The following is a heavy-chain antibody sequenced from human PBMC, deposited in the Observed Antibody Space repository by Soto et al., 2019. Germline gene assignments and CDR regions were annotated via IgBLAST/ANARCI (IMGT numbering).Heavy chain of an antibody. CDR3: AEDGEDSHYEYWFDP. D-gene: IGHD4-4*01. V-gene: IGHV4-4*01. CDR1: SGSISSSNW. J-gene: IGHJ5*01. CDR2: IYHRGST. Sequence: SETLSLTCAVSSGSISSSNWWSWVRQPPGKGLEWIGEIYHRGSTNYNPSLKSRVTXSXDTSTILSSLRLSSVTAALPALYCCAEDGEDSHYEYWFDPWGQGDLSSVSA.